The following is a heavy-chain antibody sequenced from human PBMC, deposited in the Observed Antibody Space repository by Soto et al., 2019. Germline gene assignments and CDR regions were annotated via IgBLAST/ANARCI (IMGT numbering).Heavy chain of an antibody. CDR3: ARALGSWGAYYFDY. D-gene: IGHD3-16*01. V-gene: IGHV2-5*02. CDR2: IYWDDDK. Sequence: QITLKESGPTLVKPTQTLTLTCTVSGFSLNTYGVGVGWIRQPPGKALEWLALIYWDDDKRYSPSLKSRLTTTKDPSKNQVVLTMTTMDPVDTVTYYCARALGSWGAYYFDYWGQGTLVTVSS. J-gene: IGHJ4*02. CDR1: GFSLNTYGVG.